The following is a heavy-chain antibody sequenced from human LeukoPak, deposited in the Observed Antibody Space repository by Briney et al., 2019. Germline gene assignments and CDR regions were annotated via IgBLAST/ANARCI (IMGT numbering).Heavy chain of an antibody. Sequence: SQTLSLTCAISGDSVSSNSAAWNWIRQSPSRGLKWLGRTYYRSKWYNDYAVSVKSRITINPDTSKNQFSLQLNSVTPEDTAVYYCARGIRRVSYVLFDPWGQGTLVIVSS. CDR3: ARGIRRVSYVLFDP. CDR1: GDSVSSNSAA. V-gene: IGHV6-1*01. J-gene: IGHJ5*02. CDR2: TYYRSKWYN. D-gene: IGHD5-18*01.